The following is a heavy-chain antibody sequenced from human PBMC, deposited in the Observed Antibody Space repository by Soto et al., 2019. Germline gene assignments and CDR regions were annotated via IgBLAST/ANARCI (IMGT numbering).Heavy chain of an antibody. CDR1: GFTFSSYW. CDR3: ARGLDFWSGRPIDY. CDR2: IKQDGSEK. D-gene: IGHD3-3*01. Sequence: GGSLRLSCAASGFTFSSYWMSWVRQAPGKGLEWVANIKQDGSEKYYVDSVKGRFTISRDNAKNSLYLQMNSLRAEDTAVYYCARGLDFWSGRPIDYWGQGTLVTVSS. J-gene: IGHJ4*02. V-gene: IGHV3-7*05.